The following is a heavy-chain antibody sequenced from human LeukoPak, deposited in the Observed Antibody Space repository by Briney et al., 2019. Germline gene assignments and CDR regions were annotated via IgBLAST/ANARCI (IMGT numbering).Heavy chain of an antibody. Sequence: GASVKVSCKASGDTFYNFYIHWVRQAPGQGAEWMGWINGNDGTTQYAKKFQRRVTMTRVTAISTVSMDLSGLRPDDTAIYYCARDEGSTYNQLDYWGQGTLVTVSS. CDR3: ARDEGSTYNQLDY. CDR1: GDTFYNFY. J-gene: IGHJ4*02. CDR2: INGNDGTT. V-gene: IGHV1-2*02. D-gene: IGHD1-14*01.